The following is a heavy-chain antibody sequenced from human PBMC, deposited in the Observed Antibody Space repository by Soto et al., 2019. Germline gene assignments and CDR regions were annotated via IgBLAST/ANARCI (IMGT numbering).Heavy chain of an antibody. J-gene: IGHJ5*02. CDR2: IWYDGSNK. V-gene: IGHV3-33*01. D-gene: IGHD6-19*01. Sequence: PGGSVRLSCAASGFTFSSYGMHWVRQAAGKGLEWVAVIWYDGSNKYYADSVKGRFNISRDNSKNTLYLQMNSLRAEDTAVYYCARDDMKSSGPGVIDPWGQGTLVNVSS. CDR1: GFTFSSYG. CDR3: ARDDMKSSGPGVIDP.